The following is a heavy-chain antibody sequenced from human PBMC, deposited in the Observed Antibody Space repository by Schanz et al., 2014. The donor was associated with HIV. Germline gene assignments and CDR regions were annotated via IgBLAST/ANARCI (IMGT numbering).Heavy chain of an antibody. CDR3: ARVNDKGWGYCSSTSCLFWYFDL. J-gene: IGHJ2*01. CDR2: MWYDESHK. Sequence: VQLVESGGGLVKPGGSLSLSCVASGFTFGDHYMTWIRQAPGKGLEWVAAMWYDESHKGYADSVKGRFTISRDNSKNTLYLQMNSLRAEDTAVYYCARVNDKGWGYCSSTSCLFWYFDLWGRGTLVTVSS. V-gene: IGHV3-33*08. D-gene: IGHD2-2*01. CDR1: GFTFGDHY.